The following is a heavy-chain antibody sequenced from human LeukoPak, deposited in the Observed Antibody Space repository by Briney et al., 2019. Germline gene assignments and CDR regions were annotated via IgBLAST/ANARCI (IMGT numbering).Heavy chain of an antibody. CDR1: GYTFTGYY. V-gene: IGHV1-2*06. CDR2: INPNSGGT. J-gene: IGHJ4*02. Sequence: ASVKVSCKASGYTFTGYYMHWVRQAPGQGLEWMGRINPNSGGTNYAQKFQGRVTMTTDTSTSTAYMELRSLRSDDTAVYYCARVGAYCGGDCYREDYWGQGTLVTVSS. CDR3: ARVGAYCGGDCYREDY. D-gene: IGHD2-21*02.